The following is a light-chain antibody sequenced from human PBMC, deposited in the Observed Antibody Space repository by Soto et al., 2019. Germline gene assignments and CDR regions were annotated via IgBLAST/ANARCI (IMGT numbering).Light chain of an antibody. V-gene: IGKV3-20*01. CDR1: QSVSTSS. CDR2: GAS. Sequence: EIVLTQSPGTLSVSPGARSTLSCRARQSVSTSSLAWYQQKPRQAPRLLIYGASSRATGIPDRFSGSGSGTNFTLTISRLEPEDCAVYYCQQYGSSPITFGQGTRLEI. CDR3: QQYGSSPIT. J-gene: IGKJ5*01.